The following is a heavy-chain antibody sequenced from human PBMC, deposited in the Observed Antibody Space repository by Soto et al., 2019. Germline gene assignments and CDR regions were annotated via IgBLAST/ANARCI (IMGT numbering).Heavy chain of an antibody. Sequence: CKASGGTLRSFAISWVRQAPGQGLEWMGEIIPVFGAIKYAPKLQGTVTITADESTNTAYMELSSLISENTAVYYCARSGYCSGGSCYRGYLDFWGQGTLVTV. V-gene: IGHV1-69*01. D-gene: IGHD2-15*01. CDR3: ARSGYCSGGSCYRGYLDF. CDR2: IIPVFGAI. J-gene: IGHJ4*01. CDR1: GGTLRSFA.